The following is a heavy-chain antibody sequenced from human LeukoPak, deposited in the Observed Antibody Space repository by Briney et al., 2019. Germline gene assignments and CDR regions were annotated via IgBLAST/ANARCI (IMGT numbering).Heavy chain of an antibody. D-gene: IGHD3-10*01. J-gene: IGHJ5*02. CDR2: IYYSGST. CDR1: GGSISSYY. CDR3: ARSPSMVRGVIYWFDP. V-gene: IGHV4-59*01. Sequence: SETLSLTCTVSGGSISSYYWSWIRQPPGKGLEWIGYIYYSGSTNYNPSLKSRVTISVDTSKNQFSLKLSSVTAADTAVYYCARSPSMVRGVIYWFDPWGQGTLVTVS.